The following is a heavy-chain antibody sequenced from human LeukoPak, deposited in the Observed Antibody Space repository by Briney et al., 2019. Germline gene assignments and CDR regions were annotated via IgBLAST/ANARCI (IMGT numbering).Heavy chain of an antibody. CDR1: GFIFSSYG. D-gene: IGHD1-26*01. J-gene: IGHJ4*02. CDR2: ISSSGRTM. V-gene: IGHV3-48*03. Sequence: GGSLRLSCAASGFIFSSYGMSWVRQAPGKGLEWVSYISSSGRTMYYADSVKGRFTVSRDNAKNSLYLQMNSLRAEDTAIYYCARDNYSGSRYFDHWGQGTLVTVSS. CDR3: ARDNYSGSRYFDH.